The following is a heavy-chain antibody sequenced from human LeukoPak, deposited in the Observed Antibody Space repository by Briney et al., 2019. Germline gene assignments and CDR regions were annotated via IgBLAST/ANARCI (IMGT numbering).Heavy chain of an antibody. D-gene: IGHD5-12*01. CDR2: MNPDSGNT. Sequence: ASVKVSCKASGYTFTSYDINWVRQATGQGLEWMGWMNPDSGNTGYAQKFQGRVTMTRNTSISTAYMELSSLRSEDTAVYYCARSPKGELRDSGYGHGFDYWGQRTLVTASS. CDR3: ARSPKGELRDSGYGHGFDY. V-gene: IGHV1-8*01. CDR1: GYTFTSYD. J-gene: IGHJ4*02.